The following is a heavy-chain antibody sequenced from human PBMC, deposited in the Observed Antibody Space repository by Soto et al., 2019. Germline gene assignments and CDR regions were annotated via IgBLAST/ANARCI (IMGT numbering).Heavy chain of an antibody. Sequence: VQLQESGPGLVKPSQTLSLTCTVSGGSISTGGYYWSWIRQHPGRGLEWIGYIYHSGMTFSNPSLQSRVAISIDTSKNKFSLKPSSVTAADTAVYYCATVRWELHDAFDIWGQGTMVSVSS. CDR1: GGSISTGGYY. CDR3: ATVRWELHDAFDI. J-gene: IGHJ3*02. CDR2: IYHSGMT. D-gene: IGHD1-26*01. V-gene: IGHV4-31*03.